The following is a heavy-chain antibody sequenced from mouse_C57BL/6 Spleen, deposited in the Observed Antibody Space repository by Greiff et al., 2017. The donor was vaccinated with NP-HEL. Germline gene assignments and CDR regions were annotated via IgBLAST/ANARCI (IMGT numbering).Heavy chain of an antibody. J-gene: IGHJ2*01. D-gene: IGHD1-1*01. Sequence: EVQGVESGGGLVKPGGSLKLSCAASGFTFSSYAMSWVRQTPEKRLEWVATISDGGSYTYYPDNVKGRFTISRDNAKNNLYLQMSHLKSEDTAMYYCARDIDYYGSSFDYWGQGTTLTVSS. V-gene: IGHV5-4*01. CDR2: ISDGGSYT. CDR3: ARDIDYYGSSFDY. CDR1: GFTFSSYA.